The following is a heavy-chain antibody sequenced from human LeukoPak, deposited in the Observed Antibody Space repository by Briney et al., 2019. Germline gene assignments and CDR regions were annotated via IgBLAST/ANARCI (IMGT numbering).Heavy chain of an antibody. CDR1: GYTFTGYY. CDR2: INPNSGGT. Sequence: GASVKVSCKASGYTFTGYYMHWVRQAPGQGLEWMGWINPNSGGTNYAQKFQGRVTMTRDTSISTAYMELSRLRSDDTAVYYCAGVALTIFGGGFDPWGQGTLVTVSS. CDR3: AGVALTIFGGGFDP. V-gene: IGHV1-2*02. D-gene: IGHD3-3*01. J-gene: IGHJ5*02.